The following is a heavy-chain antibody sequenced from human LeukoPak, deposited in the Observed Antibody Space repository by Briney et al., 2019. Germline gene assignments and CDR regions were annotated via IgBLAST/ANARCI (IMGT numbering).Heavy chain of an antibody. D-gene: IGHD2-8*02. Sequence: PGGSLRLSCAASGFTFSPLAMIWVRRPRGKGLEWVSSIFPSGGEIHYADSVRGRFTISRDNSKSTLSLQMNSLRAEDTAIYCCATYRQVLLPFESWGQGTLVTVSS. CDR2: IFPSGGEI. V-gene: IGHV3-23*01. CDR3: ATYRQVLLPFES. CDR1: GFTFSPLA. J-gene: IGHJ4*02.